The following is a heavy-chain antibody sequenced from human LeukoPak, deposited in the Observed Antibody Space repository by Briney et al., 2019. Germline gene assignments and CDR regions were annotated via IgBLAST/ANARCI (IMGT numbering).Heavy chain of an antibody. D-gene: IGHD2-2*01. CDR3: AKDREVIVPAAGDY. CDR1: GFTFSSYA. Sequence: PGGSLRLSCAVSGFTFSSYAMSWVRQAPGKGLEWVSGVSGSGGSTDYADPVKGRFTTSRDNSKDMVYLQMNSLRAEDTAVYYCAKDREVIVPAAGDYWGQGTLVTVSS. CDR2: VSGSGGST. J-gene: IGHJ4*02. V-gene: IGHV3-23*01.